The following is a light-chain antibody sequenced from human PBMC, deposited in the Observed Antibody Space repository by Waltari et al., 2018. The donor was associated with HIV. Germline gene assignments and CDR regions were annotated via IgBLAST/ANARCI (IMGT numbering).Light chain of an antibody. Sequence: SSELTQDPAVSVALGQTVRITCQGDSLRSYYASWYQQKPGQAPVLVIYGKNTRPSGIPDRFSASSSGTTAPLTISGAQAEDEADYYCNSRDTSGNHQVFGGGTTLTVL. CDR2: GKN. V-gene: IGLV3-19*01. CDR1: SLRSYY. CDR3: NSRDTSGNHQV. J-gene: IGLJ2*01.